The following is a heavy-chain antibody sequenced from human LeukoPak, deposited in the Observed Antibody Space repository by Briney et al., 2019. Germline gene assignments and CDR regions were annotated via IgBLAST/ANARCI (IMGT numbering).Heavy chain of an antibody. V-gene: IGHV3-21*01. CDR2: ITSSSSYI. CDR1: GFTFSSYS. CDR3: GSMVREGEDY. D-gene: IGHD3-10*01. Sequence: GGSLRLSCAASGFTFSSYSMNWVRQAPGKGLEWVSSITSSSSYIYYADSVKGRFTISRDNAKNSLYLQMNSLRAEDTAVYYCGSMVREGEDYWGQGTLVTVSS. J-gene: IGHJ4*02.